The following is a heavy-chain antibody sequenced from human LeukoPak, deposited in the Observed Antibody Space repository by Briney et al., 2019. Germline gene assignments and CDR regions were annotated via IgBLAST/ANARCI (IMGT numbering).Heavy chain of an antibody. CDR1: GFTFSSYW. CDR2: INSDGSST. CDR3: AREYSSWFPFDY. V-gene: IGHV3-74*01. J-gene: IGHJ4*02. D-gene: IGHD6-6*01. Sequence: GGSLRLSCAASGFTFSSYWMRWVRQAPGKGLVWVSRINSDGSSTSYADPVKGRFTISRDNAKNTLYLQMNSLRAEDTAVYYCAREYSSWFPFDYWGQGTLVTVSS.